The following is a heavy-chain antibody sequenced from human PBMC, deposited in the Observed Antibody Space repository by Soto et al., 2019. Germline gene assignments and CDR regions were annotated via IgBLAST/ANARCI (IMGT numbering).Heavy chain of an antibody. V-gene: IGHV2-26*04. CDR1: GFSLSNAGLG. D-gene: IGHD6-13*01. J-gene: IGHJ5*02. CDR3: ASTYSTSWYWFDP. CDR2: IFSNDEK. Sequence: QVTVKESGPVLVKPTETLTLTCTVSGFSLSNAGLGVSWIRQPPGKALEWLAHIFSNDEKSYSTSLKSRLTSSNDTSKSQVVLTMTTMDPVDTATYYCASTYSTSWYWFDPWGQGTLVTVSS.